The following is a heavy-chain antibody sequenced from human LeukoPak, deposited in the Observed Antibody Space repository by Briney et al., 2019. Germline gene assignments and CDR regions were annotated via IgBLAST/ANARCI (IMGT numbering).Heavy chain of an antibody. V-gene: IGHV3-23*01. CDR2: ITDSGGTT. CDR3: AKDLISPPSKYYYYYGMDV. Sequence: GGSLRLSCAASGFTFSSYGMSWVRQAPGKGLEWVSAITDSGGTTYYADSVKGRFAISRDNSKSTLYLQMNSLRAEDTAVYYCAKDLISPPSKYYYYYGMDVWGQGTTVTVSS. CDR1: GFTFSSYG. D-gene: IGHD3-16*01. J-gene: IGHJ6*02.